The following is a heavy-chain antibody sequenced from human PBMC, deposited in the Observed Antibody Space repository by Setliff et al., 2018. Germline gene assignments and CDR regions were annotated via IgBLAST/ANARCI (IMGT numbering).Heavy chain of an antibody. V-gene: IGHV1-69*05. CDR2: IIPNFGTT. Sequence: SVQVSCKASGGTFRSYGISWVRQAPGQGLEWMGGIIPNFGTTSYAQKFQGRVTITTDESTNTAYMELSSLRSDDTAVFYCAREVVVVKSAINYYYYMDVWGKGTTVTVSS. D-gene: IGHD2-2*01. J-gene: IGHJ6*03. CDR1: GGTFRSYG. CDR3: AREVVVVKSAINYYYYMDV.